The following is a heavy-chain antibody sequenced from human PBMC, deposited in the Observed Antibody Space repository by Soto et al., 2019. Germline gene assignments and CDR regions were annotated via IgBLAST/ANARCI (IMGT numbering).Heavy chain of an antibody. CDR3: ARSEYSSPQFGY. D-gene: IGHD6-6*01. CDR2: IYYSGST. J-gene: IGHJ4*02. CDR1: GGSISSYY. V-gene: IGHV4-59*01. Sequence: SETLSLTCTVSGGSISSYYWSWIRQPPGKGLEWIGYIYYSGSTNYNPSLKSRVTISVDTSKNQFSLKLSSVTAADTAVYYCARSEYSSPQFGYWGQGTLVTVSA.